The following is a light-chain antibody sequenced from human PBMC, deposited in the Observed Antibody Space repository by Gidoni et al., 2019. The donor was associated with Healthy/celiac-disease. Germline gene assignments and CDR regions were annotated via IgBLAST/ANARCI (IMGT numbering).Light chain of an antibody. CDR3: SSYTSSSTPVV. CDR2: EVS. CDR1: SSDVGGYNY. Sequence: QSALTQPASVSGSPGQSITISCTGTSSDVGGYNYVSWYQQHPGKAPKLMIYEVSNRPSGVSNRFSGSKSGNTASLTISGPQAEDEADYYGSSYTSSSTPVVFGGGTKLTGL. J-gene: IGLJ2*01. V-gene: IGLV2-14*01.